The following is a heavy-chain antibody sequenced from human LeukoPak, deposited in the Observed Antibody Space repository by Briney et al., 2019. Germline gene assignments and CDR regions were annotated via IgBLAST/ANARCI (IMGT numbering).Heavy chain of an antibody. CDR2: ISGSGGST. CDR1: GFTFSSYA. CDR3: AKASTGYSSGWLDY. D-gene: IGHD6-19*01. J-gene: IGHJ4*02. V-gene: IGHV3-23*01. Sequence: PGGSLRLSCAASGFTFSSYATSWVRQAPGKGLEWVSAISGSGGSTYYADSVKGRFTISRDNSKNTLYLQMNSLRAEDTAVYYCAKASTGYSSGWLDYWGQGTLVTVSS.